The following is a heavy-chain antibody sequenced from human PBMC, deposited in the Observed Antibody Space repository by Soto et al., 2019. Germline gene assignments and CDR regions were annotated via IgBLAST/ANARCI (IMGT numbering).Heavy chain of an antibody. V-gene: IGHV3-23*01. Sequence: XGSLRLSGAASGFICSSYDMSWVRQAPGKGLEWVSTILVDGRTFYVDSVKGRFTISRDSSQNTVYLQMNSLTAGDTALYYCAKATATGGGAFDICGQGTMVTVSS. CDR1: GFICSSYD. D-gene: IGHD2-8*02. J-gene: IGHJ3*02. CDR2: ILVDGRT. CDR3: AKATATGGGAFDI.